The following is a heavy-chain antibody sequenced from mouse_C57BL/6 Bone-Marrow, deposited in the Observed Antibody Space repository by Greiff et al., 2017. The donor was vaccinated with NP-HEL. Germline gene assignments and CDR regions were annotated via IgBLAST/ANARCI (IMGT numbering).Heavy chain of an antibody. Sequence: QVQLQQSGAELVRPGASVKLSCKASGYTFTDYYINWVKQRPGQGLEWIARIYPGSGNTYYNEKFKGKATLTAEKSSSTAYMQLSSLTSEDSAVYFCARFGGYSPYYFDYWGQGTTLTVSS. CDR2: IYPGSGNT. CDR3: ARFGGYSPYYFDY. J-gene: IGHJ2*01. V-gene: IGHV1-76*01. D-gene: IGHD2-3*01. CDR1: GYTFTDYY.